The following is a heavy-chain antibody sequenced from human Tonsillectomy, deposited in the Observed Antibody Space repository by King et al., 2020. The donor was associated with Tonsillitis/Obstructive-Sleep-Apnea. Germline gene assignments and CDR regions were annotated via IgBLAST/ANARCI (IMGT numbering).Heavy chain of an antibody. CDR2: IHPVDSET. V-gene: IGHV5-51*01. CDR1: GYKFTNYW. J-gene: IGHJ5*02. D-gene: IGHD2-15*01. CDR3: ARQLEGYDGGPVWFDP. Sequence: QLVQSGAEVKRPGESLTISCKGSGYKFTNYWIAWVRHMPGKGLEWMGVIHPVDSETMYSPSFQGQVTISADKSITTAYLQWSSLKASDTAMYYFARQLEGYDGGPVWFDPWGQGTPVTVSS.